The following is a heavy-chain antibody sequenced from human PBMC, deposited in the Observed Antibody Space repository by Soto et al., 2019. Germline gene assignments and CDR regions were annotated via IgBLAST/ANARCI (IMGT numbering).Heavy chain of an antibody. J-gene: IGHJ4*02. CDR1: GLSFNTYS. Sequence: HPGGSLRLSCAASGLSFNTYSMNWVRQAPGKGLEWVSYISSGSSTIYYADSVKGRFTISRDNAKNSLYLQMNSLRAEDTAVYYCVGGYNFDYWGQGTLVTVSS. CDR3: VGGYNFDY. CDR2: ISSGSSTI. D-gene: IGHD5-12*01. V-gene: IGHV3-48*01.